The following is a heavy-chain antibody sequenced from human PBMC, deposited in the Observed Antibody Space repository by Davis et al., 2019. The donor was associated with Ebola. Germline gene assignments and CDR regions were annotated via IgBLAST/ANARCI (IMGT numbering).Heavy chain of an antibody. J-gene: IGHJ6*02. D-gene: IGHD6-19*01. CDR2: ISYDGSNK. CDR3: AREGWLAVAGTVYYYYGMDV. CDR1: GFTFSSYA. Sequence: GESLKISCAASGFTFSSYAMHWVRQAPGKGLEWVAVISYDGSNKYYADSVKGRFTISRDNSKNTLYLQMNSLRAEDTAVYYCAREGWLAVAGTVYYYYGMDVWGQGTTVTVSS. V-gene: IGHV3-30-3*01.